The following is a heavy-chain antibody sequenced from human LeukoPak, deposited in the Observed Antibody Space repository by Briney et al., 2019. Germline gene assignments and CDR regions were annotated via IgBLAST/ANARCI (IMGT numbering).Heavy chain of an antibody. J-gene: IGHJ5*02. Sequence: SETLSLTCTVSGGSISSSSYYWGWIRQPPGKGLEWIGSIYYSGSTYYNPSLKSRVTISVDTSKNQFPLKLSSVTAADTAVYYCARFRTTWRFDPWGQGTLVTVSS. V-gene: IGHV4-39*06. CDR3: ARFRTTWRFDP. CDR1: GGSISSSSYY. D-gene: IGHD1-1*01. CDR2: IYYSGST.